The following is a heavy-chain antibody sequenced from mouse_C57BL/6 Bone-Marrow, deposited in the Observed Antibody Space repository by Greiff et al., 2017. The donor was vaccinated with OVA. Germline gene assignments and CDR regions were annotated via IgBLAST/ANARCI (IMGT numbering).Heavy chain of an antibody. D-gene: IGHD2-3*01. CDR2: IDPENGDT. J-gene: IGHJ2*01. Sequence: VQLKQSGAELVRPGASVKLSCTASGFNIKDDYMHWVKQRPEQGLEWIGWIDPENGDTEYDSKFQDKPTITSDTSSNTAYLQLSSLTSEDTAVYYCTTGDGYYSYYFDYWGQGTTLTVSS. CDR1: GFNIKDDY. V-gene: IGHV14-4*01. CDR3: TTGDGYYSYYFDY.